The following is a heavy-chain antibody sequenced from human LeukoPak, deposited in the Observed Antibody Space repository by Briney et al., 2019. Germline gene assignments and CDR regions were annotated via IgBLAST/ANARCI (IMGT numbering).Heavy chain of an antibody. D-gene: IGHD1-7*01. J-gene: IGHJ5*02. CDR2: IYYSGST. Sequence: PSETLSLTCTVSGGSISSYYWSWIRQPPGKGLEWIGYIYYSGSTNYNPSLKSRVTISVDTSKNQFSLKLSSVTAADTAVYYCARVSWNYWFDPWGQGTLVTVSS. V-gene: IGHV4-59*12. CDR3: ARVSWNYWFDP. CDR1: GGSISSYY.